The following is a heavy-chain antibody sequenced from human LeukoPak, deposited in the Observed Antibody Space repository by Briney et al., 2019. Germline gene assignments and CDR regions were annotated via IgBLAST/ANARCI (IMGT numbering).Heavy chain of an antibody. CDR2: IYYSGST. CDR1: GGSISSYY. D-gene: IGHD3-22*01. V-gene: IGHV4-59*08. J-gene: IGHJ4*02. CDR3: ARQDSSGYYGYFYFDY. Sequence: PSETLSLTCTVSGGSISSYYWSWIRQPPGKGLEWIGYIYYSGSTNYNPSLKSRVTISVDTSKNQFSLELSSVTAADTAVYYCARQDSSGYYGYFYFDYWGQGTLVTVSS.